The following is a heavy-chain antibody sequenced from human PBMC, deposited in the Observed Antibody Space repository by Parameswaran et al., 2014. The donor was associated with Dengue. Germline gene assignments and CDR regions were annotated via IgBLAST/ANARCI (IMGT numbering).Heavy chain of an antibody. J-gene: IGHJ4*02. D-gene: IGHD3-22*01. V-gene: IGHV1-69*06. CDR2: VVPVFGTP. CDR3: AARSYHSSGYFYLAF. Sequence: WVRQAPGQGLEWMGGVVPVFGTPNSAQKFHGRVTFNADKSTSTVYMELSSLRSEDTAVYYCAARSYHSSGYFYLAFWGQGTLVTVSS.